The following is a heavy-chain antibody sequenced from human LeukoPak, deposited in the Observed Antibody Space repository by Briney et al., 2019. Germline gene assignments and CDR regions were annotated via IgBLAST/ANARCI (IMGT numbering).Heavy chain of an antibody. CDR3: ARTTVTTGRTNWFDP. CDR2: IKQDGSEK. D-gene: IGHD4-17*01. Sequence: GGSLRLSCAASGFTFSSYAMHWVRQAPGKGLEWVANIKQDGSEKYYVDSVKGRFTISRDNAKNSLYLQMNSLRAEDTAVYYCARTTVTTGRTNWFDPWGQGTLVTVSS. V-gene: IGHV3-7*01. CDR1: GFTFSSYA. J-gene: IGHJ5*02.